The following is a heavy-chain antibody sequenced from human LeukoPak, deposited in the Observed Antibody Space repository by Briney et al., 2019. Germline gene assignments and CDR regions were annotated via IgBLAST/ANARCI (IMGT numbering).Heavy chain of an antibody. V-gene: IGHV1-18*01. CDR2: ISAYNGNT. Sequence: GASAKVSCKASAYTFTSYGISWVRQAPGQGLEWMGWISAYNGNTNYAQKLQGRVTLTTDTSTSTAYMELRSLRSDDTAVYYCAREHAARSDYWGQGTLVTVSS. CDR1: AYTFTSYG. J-gene: IGHJ4*02. D-gene: IGHD6-25*01. CDR3: AREHAARSDY.